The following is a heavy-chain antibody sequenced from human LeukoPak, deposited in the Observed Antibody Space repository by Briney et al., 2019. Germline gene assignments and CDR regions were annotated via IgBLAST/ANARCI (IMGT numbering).Heavy chain of an antibody. J-gene: IGHJ6*04. V-gene: IGHV4-39*01. D-gene: IGHD2-15*01. CDR1: GGSISSSSYY. Sequence: SETLSLTCTVSGGSISSSSYYWGWIRQPPGKGLEWIGSIHYSGSTYYNPSLKSRVTISVDTSKNQFSLKLSSVTAADTAVYYCARQRRIGGTLGVWGKGTTVTVSS. CDR2: IHYSGST. CDR3: ARQRRIGGTLGV.